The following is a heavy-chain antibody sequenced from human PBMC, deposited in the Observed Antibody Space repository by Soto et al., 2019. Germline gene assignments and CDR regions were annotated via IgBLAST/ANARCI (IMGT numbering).Heavy chain of an antibody. CDR3: AKAPANYYDSSGYPGDY. D-gene: IGHD3-22*01. J-gene: IGHJ4*02. V-gene: IGHV3-30*18. Sequence: QVQLVESGGGVVQPGRSLRLSCAASGFTFSSYGMHWVRQAPGKGLEWVAVISYDGSNKYYADSVKGRFTISRDNYKNTLYLQMNSLRAEDTAVYYCAKAPANYYDSSGYPGDYWGQGTLVTVSS. CDR2: ISYDGSNK. CDR1: GFTFSSYG.